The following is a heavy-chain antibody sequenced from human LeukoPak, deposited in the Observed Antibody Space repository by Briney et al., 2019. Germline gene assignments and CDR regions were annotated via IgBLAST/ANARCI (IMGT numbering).Heavy chain of an antibody. CDR2: ISAYNGNT. J-gene: IGHJ4*02. D-gene: IGHD4-17*01. Sequence: GAAVKVSCKASGYPHDNFRLTWVRQAPGQGLEWLGWISAYNGNTHYAQKFRGRLTMTTDTSTTTAYLELRSLKSDDTAVYYCARDRLGGDLTGESLYWGQGTLVTVSS. CDR1: GYPHDNFR. CDR3: ARDRLGGDLTGESLY. V-gene: IGHV1-18*01.